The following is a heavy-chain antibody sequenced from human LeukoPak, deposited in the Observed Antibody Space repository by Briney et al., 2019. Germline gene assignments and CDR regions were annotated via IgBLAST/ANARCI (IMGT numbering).Heavy chain of an antibody. CDR1: GFTFRNYV. V-gene: IGHV3-30*14. J-gene: IGHJ6*02. Sequence: GGSLGLSCAASGFTFRNYVIHWVRQAPGKGLEWVAVTSSDLNVKLYADSVKGRFTISRDNSKNTLYLQMNSLRAEDTAVYYCAREISSWYYYYGMDVWGQGTTVTVSS. D-gene: IGHD6-13*01. CDR2: TSSDLNVK. CDR3: AREISSWYYYYGMDV.